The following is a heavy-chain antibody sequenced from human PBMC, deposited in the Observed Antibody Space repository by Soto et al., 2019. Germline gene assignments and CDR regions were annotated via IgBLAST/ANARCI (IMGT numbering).Heavy chain of an antibody. D-gene: IGHD6-13*01. Sequence: QLQLQESGPGQVKPSETLSLTCSVSGGPIRSSVYYWGWIRQPPGKGLQWIGSIYYSGLTHYDPSLRSRVAMSVDTSKNQFSLRLNSVTAAATAVYYCASLPAEATVAAGAMDVWGHGTTVTVSS. CDR3: ASLPAEATVAAGAMDV. CDR1: GGPIRSSVYY. CDR2: IYYSGLT. V-gene: IGHV4-39*01. J-gene: IGHJ6*02.